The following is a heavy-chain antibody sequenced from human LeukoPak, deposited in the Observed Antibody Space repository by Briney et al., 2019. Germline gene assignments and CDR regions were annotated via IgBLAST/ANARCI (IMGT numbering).Heavy chain of an antibody. CDR3: ASSADVDIVATMARAHHFDY. D-gene: IGHD5-12*01. CDR1: GGSFSGYY. J-gene: IGHJ4*02. Sequence: SETLSLTCAVYGGSFSGYYWSWIRQPPGKGLEWIGEINHSGSTNYNPSLKSRVTISVDTSKNQFSLKLSSVAAADTAVYYCASSADVDIVATMARAHHFDYWGQGTLVTVSS. V-gene: IGHV4-34*01. CDR2: INHSGST.